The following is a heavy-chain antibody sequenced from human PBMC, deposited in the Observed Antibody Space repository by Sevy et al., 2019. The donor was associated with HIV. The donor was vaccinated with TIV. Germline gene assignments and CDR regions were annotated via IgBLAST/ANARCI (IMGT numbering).Heavy chain of an antibody. D-gene: IGHD5-18*01. CDR1: GFTFSSYA. J-gene: IGHJ4*02. CDR2: ISGSGGSS. Sequence: GGSLRLSCAASGFTFSSYAMSWVRQAPGKGLEWVSAISGSGGSSYYEDTVKGQFTITRDNAKNTLYLQMNSLRAEGTAVYYCAKEGDTVNFDYWGQGTLVTVSS. V-gene: IGHV3-23*01. CDR3: AKEGDTVNFDY.